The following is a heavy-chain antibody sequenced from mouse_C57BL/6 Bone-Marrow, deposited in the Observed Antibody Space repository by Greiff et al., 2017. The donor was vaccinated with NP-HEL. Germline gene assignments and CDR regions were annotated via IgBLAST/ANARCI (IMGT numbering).Heavy chain of an antibody. CDR3: ARDFITTVVAYDY. CDR1: GYTFTDYY. V-gene: IGHV1-26*01. J-gene: IGHJ2*01. Sequence: VQLQQSGPELVKPGASVKISCKASGYTFTDYYMNWVKQSHGKSLEWIGDINPNNGGTSYNQKFKGKATLTVDKSSSTAYMELRSLTSEDSAVYYCARDFITTVVAYDYWGQGTTLTVSS. CDR2: INPNNGGT. D-gene: IGHD1-1*01.